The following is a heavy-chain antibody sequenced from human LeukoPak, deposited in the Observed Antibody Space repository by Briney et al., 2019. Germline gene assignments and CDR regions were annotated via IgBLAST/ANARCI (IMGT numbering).Heavy chain of an antibody. V-gene: IGHV3-30*02. CDR1: GFTFSSYG. CDR2: IRSDESNK. D-gene: IGHD6-19*01. CDR3: AEDARIAVAGTPYYYYYYMDV. Sequence: GGSLRLSCAASGFTFSSYGMHWVRQAPGKGLEWVTFIRSDESNKYYADSVKGRFTISRDNSKNTLYLQMNSLRAEDTAVYYCAEDARIAVAGTPYYYYYYMDVWGKGTTVTVSS. J-gene: IGHJ6*03.